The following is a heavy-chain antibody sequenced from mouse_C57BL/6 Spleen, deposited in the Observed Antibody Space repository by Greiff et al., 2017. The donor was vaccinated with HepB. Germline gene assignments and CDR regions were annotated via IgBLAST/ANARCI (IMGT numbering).Heavy chain of an antibody. CDR2: IWSGGST. CDR1: GFSFTSYG. CDR3: DKGDGLYYYAMDY. D-gene: IGHD2-3*01. V-gene: IGHV2-4*01. J-gene: IGHJ4*01. Sequence: VQLQESGPGLVQPSQSLSISCTVSGFSFTSYGVHWVRQPPGKGLEWLGVIWSGGSTDYNAAFISRLSISKDNAKSQVFLKRNSLQADDTSIYYCDKGDGLYYYAMDYWGQGTSVTVSS.